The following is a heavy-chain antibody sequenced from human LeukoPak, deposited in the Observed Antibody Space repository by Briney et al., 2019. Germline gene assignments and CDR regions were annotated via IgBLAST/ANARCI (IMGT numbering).Heavy chain of an antibody. D-gene: IGHD5-18*01. CDR2: ISSSSSYT. V-gene: IGHV3-11*03. J-gene: IGHJ6*02. CDR3: ATTRGGDTAMVPYGMDV. CDR1: GFTFSDYY. Sequence: PGGSLRLSCAASGFTFSDYYMSWIRQAPGKGLEWVSYISSSSSYTNYADSVKGRFTISRDNAKNSLYPQMNSLRAEDTAVYYCATTRGGDTAMVPYGMDVWGQGTTVTVSS.